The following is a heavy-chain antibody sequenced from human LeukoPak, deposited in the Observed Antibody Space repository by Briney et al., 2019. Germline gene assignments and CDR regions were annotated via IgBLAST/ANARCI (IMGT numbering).Heavy chain of an antibody. Sequence: SETLSLTCAVYGGSFSGYYWSWIRQPPGKGLEWIGEINHSGSTNYNPSLKSRVTISVDTSKNQFSLKLSSVTAADTAVYYCGAAAGPPRSYYYYYGIDVWGQGTTVTVSS. CDR3: GAAAGPPRSYYYYYGIDV. CDR1: GGSFSGYY. V-gene: IGHV4-34*01. J-gene: IGHJ6*02. D-gene: IGHD6-13*01. CDR2: INHSGST.